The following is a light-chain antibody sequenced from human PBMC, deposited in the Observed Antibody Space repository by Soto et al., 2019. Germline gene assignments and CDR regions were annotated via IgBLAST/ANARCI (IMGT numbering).Light chain of an antibody. CDR1: QSVRTN. CDR2: GSS. V-gene: IGKV3-15*01. Sequence: ILMTQSPATLSVSPGERATLSCRASQSVRTNLAWYQHRPGQSPRLLIYGSSNRATGFPARFSGSGSGTEFTLTINGLQSEDFAVYYCQQYNDNWPTFGQGTKVDIK. CDR3: QQYNDNWPT. J-gene: IGKJ1*01.